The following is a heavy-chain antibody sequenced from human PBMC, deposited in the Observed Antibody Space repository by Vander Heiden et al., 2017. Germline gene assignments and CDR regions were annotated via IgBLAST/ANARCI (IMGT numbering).Heavy chain of an antibody. Sequence: QVQLVQSGAEVKKPGASVKVSCTASGYTFTSYDINWVRQATGQGLEWMGWMNPNSGNTGYAQKFQGRVTMTRNTSISTAYMELSSLRSEDTAVYYCAREQKYYYDSSGYYFDYWGQGTLVTVSS. CDR1: GYTFTSYD. D-gene: IGHD3-22*01. CDR2: MNPNSGNT. J-gene: IGHJ4*02. CDR3: AREQKYYYDSSGYYFDY. V-gene: IGHV1-8*01.